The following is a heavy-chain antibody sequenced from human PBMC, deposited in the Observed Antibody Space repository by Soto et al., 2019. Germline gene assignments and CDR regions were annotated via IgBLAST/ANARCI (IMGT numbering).Heavy chain of an antibody. D-gene: IGHD1-26*01. Sequence: GGSLRLSCAASGFTFSSYAMSWVRQAPGKGLEWVSAISGSGGSTYYADSVKGRFTISRDNSKNTLYLQMNSLRAEDTAVYYCATVRGLVGAQFDYWGQGTLVTVSS. CDR1: GFTFSSYA. CDR3: ATVRGLVGAQFDY. J-gene: IGHJ4*02. V-gene: IGHV3-23*01. CDR2: ISGSGGST.